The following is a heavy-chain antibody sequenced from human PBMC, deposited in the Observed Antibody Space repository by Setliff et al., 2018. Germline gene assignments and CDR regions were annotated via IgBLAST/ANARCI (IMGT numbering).Heavy chain of an antibody. D-gene: IGHD3-22*01. CDR3: ARLALTGYDSSGYYYALDYYYYMDV. Sequence: PGGSLRLSCAASGFAFSTYAMHWVRQAPGKGLEWVAIISYYGGNEYYADSVKGRFTISRDKAHHSLFLQMNSLRAEDTAVYYCARLALTGYDSSGYYYALDYYYYMDVWGKGTTVTVSS. V-gene: IGHV3-30*12. J-gene: IGHJ6*03. CDR2: ISYYGGNE. CDR1: GFAFSTYA.